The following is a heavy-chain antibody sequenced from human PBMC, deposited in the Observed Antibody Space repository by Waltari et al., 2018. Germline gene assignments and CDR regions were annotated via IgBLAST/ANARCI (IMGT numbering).Heavy chain of an antibody. CDR1: GDAMSGNYW. CDR2: IHRRGRT. J-gene: IGHJ4*02. CDR3: ARDRGRGLYLDS. D-gene: IGHD2-15*01. Sequence: QVQLQESGPGLVKPSGLMSLTCGVSGDAMSGNYWWSWVRQPPGKGLEWIGQIHRRGRTNYNPPLESRVTVSMDTSNRQISLELTSATAADTALYFCARDRGRGLYLDSWGRGILVTVSP. V-gene: IGHV4-4*02.